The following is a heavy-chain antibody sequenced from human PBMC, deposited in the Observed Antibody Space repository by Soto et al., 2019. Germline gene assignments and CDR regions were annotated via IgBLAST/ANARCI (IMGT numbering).Heavy chain of an antibody. CDR2: ISGSGGST. D-gene: IGHD3-10*01. J-gene: IGHJ4*02. CDR3: ARYSYGSGTSAPFDY. CDR1: GFTFSNYA. V-gene: IGHV3-23*01. Sequence: PGGSLRLSCAASGFTFSNYAMSWVRQAPGKGLEWVSTISGSGGSTHYADYVKGRFTISRDNSKNTLYLPMNSLRAEDTAVYYCARYSYGSGTSAPFDYWGQGTLVTVSS.